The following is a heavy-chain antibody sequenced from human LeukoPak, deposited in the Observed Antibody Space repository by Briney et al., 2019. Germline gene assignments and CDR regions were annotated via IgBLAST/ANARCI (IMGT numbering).Heavy chain of an antibody. J-gene: IGHJ6*02. CDR2: MNPNSGNT. Sequence: ASVKVSCKASGYTFTSYDINWVRQATGQGLEWMGWMNPNSGNTGYAQKFQGRVTMTRNTSISTTYMELSSLRSEDTAVYYRARRLLVATIDGMDVWGQGTTVTVSS. V-gene: IGHV1-8*01. D-gene: IGHD5-12*01. CDR3: ARRLLVATIDGMDV. CDR1: GYTFTSYD.